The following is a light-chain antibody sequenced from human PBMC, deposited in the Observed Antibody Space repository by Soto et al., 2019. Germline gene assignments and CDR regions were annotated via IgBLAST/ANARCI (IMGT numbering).Light chain of an antibody. V-gene: IGKV3-20*01. J-gene: IGKJ1*01. CDR3: QQYGSAPWT. CDR1: LSVASNY. Sequence: EIVLTQSPGTLPLSPGERATLSCRASLSVASNYVAWYQQKPGQAPRLLIYAASGRATGIPDRFSGSGSGTDFTLTISRLEPEDFAAYYCQQYGSAPWTFGQGTKVEIK. CDR2: AAS.